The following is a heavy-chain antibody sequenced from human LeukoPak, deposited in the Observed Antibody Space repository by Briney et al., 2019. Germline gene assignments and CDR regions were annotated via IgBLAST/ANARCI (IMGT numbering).Heavy chain of an antibody. D-gene: IGHD3-10*01. V-gene: IGHV3-74*01. CDR2: INSDGSST. CDR1: GFTFSSYW. Sequence: GGSLRLSCAASGFTFSSYWMHWVRQAPGRGLVGVSCINSDGSSTSYADSVKGLFTISRDNAKNTLYLQMNSLRAEDTAVYYCARVLSDYYGSGSPDYWGQGTLVTVSS. CDR3: ARVLSDYYGSGSPDY. J-gene: IGHJ4*02.